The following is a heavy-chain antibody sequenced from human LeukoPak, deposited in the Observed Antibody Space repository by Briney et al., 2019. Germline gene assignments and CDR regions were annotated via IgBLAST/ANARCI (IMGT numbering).Heavy chain of an antibody. CDR1: GFTFSSYA. CDR2: ISDSGDST. Sequence: PGGSLRLSCAASGFTFSSYAMSWVRQAPGKGLEWVSTISDSGDSTYYADSVKGRFTISRDNSKNTLYLQMNSLRAEDTAVYYCALRLVINGGFDYWGQGTLVTVSS. V-gene: IGHV3-23*01. J-gene: IGHJ4*02. CDR3: ALRLVINGGFDY. D-gene: IGHD3-9*01.